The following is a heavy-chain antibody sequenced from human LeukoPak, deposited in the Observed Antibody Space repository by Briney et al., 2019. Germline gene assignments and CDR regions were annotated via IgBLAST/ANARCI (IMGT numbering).Heavy chain of an antibody. CDR1: GDTFTTDY. CDR2: SNPSGGST. D-gene: IGHD3-10*01. CDR3: ARARGSGSYYGHDYYYYHYMDV. V-gene: IGHV1-46*01. Sequence: ASVTVSCKASGDTFTTDYIHWVRQGPGQGPEWMGVSNPSGGSTTNAQKFQGRVTMTRDTSTSTVYMELSSLRSEDTAIYYCARARGSGSYYGHDYYYYHYMDVWGEGTTVTVSS. J-gene: IGHJ6*03.